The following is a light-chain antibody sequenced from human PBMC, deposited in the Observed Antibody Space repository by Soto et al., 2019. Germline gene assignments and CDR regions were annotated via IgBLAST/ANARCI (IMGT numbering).Light chain of an antibody. CDR1: ETVSTN. V-gene: IGKV3-15*01. CDR2: DVS. J-gene: IGKJ1*01. CDR3: QQYNSWPQT. Sequence: ETVLTQSPATLSVSPGERATLSCRASETVSTNLAWYQQRPGQAPRLLIYDVSTGATGIPARFSGRRSGTEFPLTISSLQSEDFAVYYCQQYNSWPQTFGQGTKVEIK.